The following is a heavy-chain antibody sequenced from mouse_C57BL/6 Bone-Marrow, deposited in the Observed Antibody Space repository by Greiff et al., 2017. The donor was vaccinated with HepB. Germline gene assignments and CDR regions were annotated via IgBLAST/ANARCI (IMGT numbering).Heavy chain of an antibody. Sequence: VKLVESGAELARPGASVKLSCKASGYTFTSYGISWVKQRTGQGLEWIGEIYPRSGNTYYNEKFKGKATLTADKSSSTAYMELRSLTSEDSAVYFCARRGPANCDFDYWGQGTTLTVSS. J-gene: IGHJ2*01. CDR3: ARRGPANCDFDY. CDR1: GYTFTSYG. V-gene: IGHV1-81*01. D-gene: IGHD3-3*01. CDR2: IYPRSGNT.